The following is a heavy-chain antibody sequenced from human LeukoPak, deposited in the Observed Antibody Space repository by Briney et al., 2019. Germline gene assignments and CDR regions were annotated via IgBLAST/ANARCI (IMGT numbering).Heavy chain of an antibody. CDR2: IKPSGDNT. V-gene: IGHV1-46*01. CDR3: ARVRDGYNDAYDF. CDR1: GYSFTSYN. Sequence: GASVKVSCKTSGYSFTSYNLHWVRQAPGQRLEWMGIIKPSGDNTNNAQKFQGRVTMTSDTSTSTVYMELSSLKSEGTAVYYCARVRDGYNDAYDFWGQGTMVTVTS. J-gene: IGHJ3*01. D-gene: IGHD5-24*01.